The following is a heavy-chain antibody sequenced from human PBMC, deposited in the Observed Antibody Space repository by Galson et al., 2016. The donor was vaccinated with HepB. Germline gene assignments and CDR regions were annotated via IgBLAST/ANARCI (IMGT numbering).Heavy chain of an antibody. Sequence: SLRLSCAASGFTFDKYGMTWFRQAPEKGLEWVSTICGRCGDMDYADSVKGRFTISRDDSKNTLYLHMNSLRVEDTAIYYCAIDPSQWHDLLFGNWAQGTLVTV. CDR2: ICGRCGDM. CDR1: GFTFDKYG. V-gene: IGHV3-23*01. J-gene: IGHJ4*02. CDR3: AIDPSQWHDLLFGN. D-gene: IGHD6-19*01.